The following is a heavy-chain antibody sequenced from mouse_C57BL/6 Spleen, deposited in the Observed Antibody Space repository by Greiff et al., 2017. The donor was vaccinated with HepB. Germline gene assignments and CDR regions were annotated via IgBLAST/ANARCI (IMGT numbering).Heavy chain of an antibody. V-gene: IGHV5-17*01. CDR1: GFTFSDYG. Sequence: EVMLVESGGGLVKPGGSLKLSCAASGFTFSDYGMHWVRQAPEKGLEWVAYISSGSSTIYYADTVKGRFTISRDNAKNTLFLQMTSLRSEDTAMYYCARPWDGAYWGQGTLVTVSA. CDR2: ISSGSSTI. J-gene: IGHJ3*01. CDR3: ARPWDGAY. D-gene: IGHD4-1*01.